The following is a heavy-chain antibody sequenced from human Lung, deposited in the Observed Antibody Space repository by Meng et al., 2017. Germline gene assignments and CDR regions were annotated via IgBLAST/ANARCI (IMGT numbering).Heavy chain of an antibody. CDR2: ISVHNGNT. J-gene: IGHJ4*02. Sequence: QVQVVQSGAEVRNPGASVQGSCKTSGYTFIRHGITWVRQAPGQGLEWMGWISVHNGNTNYAEKFQGRVTMTTDTSTNTAYMELRSLTSDDTAVYYCARDLKPEGIATEYLDYWGQGTLVTVSS. CDR1: GYTFIRHG. V-gene: IGHV1-18*01. D-gene: IGHD6-13*01. CDR3: ARDLKPEGIATEYLDY.